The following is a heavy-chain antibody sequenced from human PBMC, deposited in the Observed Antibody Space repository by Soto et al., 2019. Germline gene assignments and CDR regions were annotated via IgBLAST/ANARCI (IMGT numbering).Heavy chain of an antibody. V-gene: IGHV1-8*01. Sequence: ASVKVSCKASGYTFTSYDINWVRQATGQGLEWMGWMNPNSGNTGYAQKFQGRVTMTRNTSISTAYMELSSLRSEDTAVYYCARGGISHYYYYYMDVWGKGTTVTVSS. CDR1: GYTFTSYD. J-gene: IGHJ6*03. D-gene: IGHD1-1*01. CDR2: MNPNSGNT. CDR3: ARGGISHYYYYYMDV.